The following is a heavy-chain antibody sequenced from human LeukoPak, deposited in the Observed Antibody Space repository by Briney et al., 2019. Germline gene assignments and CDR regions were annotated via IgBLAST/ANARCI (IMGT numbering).Heavy chain of an antibody. J-gene: IGHJ4*02. CDR2: ISSRSSDI. CDR1: GFTFNIYT. Sequence: GGSLRLSCAASGFTFNIYTMNWVRQAPGKGLEWVSSISSRSSDIHYADSVKGRFTISRDNAKNSLYLQMNSLRAEDTAVYYCASRGGDSTAHQANFDYWGQGTLVTVSA. D-gene: IGHD2/OR15-2a*01. V-gene: IGHV3-21*01. CDR3: ASRGGDSTAHQANFDY.